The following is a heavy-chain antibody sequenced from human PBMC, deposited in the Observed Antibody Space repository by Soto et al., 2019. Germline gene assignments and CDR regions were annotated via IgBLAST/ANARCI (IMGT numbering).Heavy chain of an antibody. CDR2: ISYDGSNK. V-gene: IGHV3-30*18. Sequence: QVQLVESGGGVVQPGRSLRLSCAASGFTFSSYGMHWVRQAPGKGLEWVAVISYDGSNKYYADSVKGRFTISRDNSKNTLYLQMNSLRAEETAVYYCAKDWRNYYDSSGYYRKTGRFVWGQGTMVTVSS. J-gene: IGHJ3*01. CDR1: GFTFSSYG. D-gene: IGHD3-22*01. CDR3: AKDWRNYYDSSGYYRKTGRFV.